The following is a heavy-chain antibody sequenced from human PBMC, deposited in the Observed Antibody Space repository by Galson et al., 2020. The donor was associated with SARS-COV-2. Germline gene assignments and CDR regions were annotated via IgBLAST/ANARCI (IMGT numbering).Heavy chain of an antibody. CDR2: ISGTGGNT. CDR1: GFTFRTYA. Sequence: GGSLRLSCAASGFTFRTYAVSCVRQAPGKGLEWVSSISGTGGNTFYAESVKGRFTISRDNTKSPVYLQMDSLRVEDTAVYYCARIARGSSWGDYFDYWGQGTLVTVSS. V-gene: IGHV3-23*01. J-gene: IGHJ4*02. CDR3: ARIARGSSWGDYFDY. D-gene: IGHD3-16*01.